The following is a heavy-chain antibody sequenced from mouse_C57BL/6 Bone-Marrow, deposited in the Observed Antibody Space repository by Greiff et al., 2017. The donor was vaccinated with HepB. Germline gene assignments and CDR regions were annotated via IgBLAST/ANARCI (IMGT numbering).Heavy chain of an antibody. D-gene: IGHD1-1*01. CDR1: GYTFTSYW. J-gene: IGHJ2*01. CDR3: ARDGTTVGLDY. V-gene: IGHV1-59*01. CDR2: IDPSDSYT. Sequence: QVHVKQPGAELVRPGTSVKLSCKASGYTFTSYWMHWVKQRPGQGLEWIGVIDPSDSYTNYNQKFKGKATLTVDTSSSTAYMQLSSLTSEDSAVYYCARDGTTVGLDYWGQGTTLTVSS.